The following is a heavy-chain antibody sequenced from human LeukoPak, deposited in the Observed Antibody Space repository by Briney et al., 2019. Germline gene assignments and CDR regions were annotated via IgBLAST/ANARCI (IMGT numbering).Heavy chain of an antibody. CDR3: ARQSQGYCAGTSCHPWFDP. D-gene: IGHD2-21*01. CDR1: GGPINSYY. CDR2: IFYSGIT. V-gene: IGHV4-59*08. J-gene: IGHJ5*02. Sequence: PSETLSLTCTVSGGPINSYYWNWIRQPPGKGLEWIGYIFYSGITNYNPSLRSRVAISLDTSKTQFSLKLSSVTAADTAVYYCARQSQGYCAGTSCHPWFDPWGQGTLVTVSS.